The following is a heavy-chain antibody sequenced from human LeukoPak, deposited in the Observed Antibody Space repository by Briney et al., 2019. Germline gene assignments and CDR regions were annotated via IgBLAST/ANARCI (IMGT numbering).Heavy chain of an antibody. CDR3: AKTLTYSYGYGYFDY. J-gene: IGHJ4*02. D-gene: IGHD5-18*01. CDR2: INPNSGGT. CDR1: GYTFTSYG. V-gene: IGHV1-2*02. Sequence: ASVKVSCKASGYTFTSYGISWVRQAPGQGLEWMGWINPNSGGTNYAQKFQGRVTMTRDTSISTAYMELSRLRSDDTAVYYCAKTLTYSYGYGYFDYWGQGTLVTVSS.